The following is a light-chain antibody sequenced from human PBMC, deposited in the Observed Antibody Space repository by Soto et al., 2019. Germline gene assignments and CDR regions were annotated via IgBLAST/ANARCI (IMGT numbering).Light chain of an antibody. V-gene: IGKV3-15*01. Sequence: EIVMTQSPATLSVSPGERATLSCRASQSVSSNLAWYQQKPGQAPTLLIYGASTRATGIPARFSGSGSGTEFTLTSSRLQSEDFAVYYCQQYNNWPLTFGGGTKVEIK. CDR3: QQYNNWPLT. CDR1: QSVSSN. J-gene: IGKJ4*01. CDR2: GAS.